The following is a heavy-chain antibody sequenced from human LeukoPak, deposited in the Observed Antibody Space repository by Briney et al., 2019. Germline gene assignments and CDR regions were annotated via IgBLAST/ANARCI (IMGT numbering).Heavy chain of an antibody. CDR1: GGSFSGYH. V-gene: IGHV4-34*01. Sequence: KPSETLSLTCAVYGGSFSGYHWSWIRQPPGKGLEWIGEINHSGSTNYNPSLKSRVTISVDTSKNQFSLKLSSVTAADTAVYHCARGRTYWGQGTLVTVSS. CDR2: INHSGST. J-gene: IGHJ4*02. CDR3: ARGRTY.